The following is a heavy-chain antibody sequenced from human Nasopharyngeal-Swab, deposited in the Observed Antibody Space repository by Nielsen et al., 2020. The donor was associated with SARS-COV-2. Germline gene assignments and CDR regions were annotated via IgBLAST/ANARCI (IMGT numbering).Heavy chain of an antibody. D-gene: IGHD2-8*01. Sequence: WIRQPPGKGLEWIGEIYHSGSTNYNPSLKSRVTISVDKSKNQFSLKLSSVTAADTAVYYCARDELMVYYYYGMDVWGQGTTVTVS. J-gene: IGHJ6*02. CDR3: ARDELMVYYYYGMDV. CDR2: IYHSGST. V-gene: IGHV4-4*02.